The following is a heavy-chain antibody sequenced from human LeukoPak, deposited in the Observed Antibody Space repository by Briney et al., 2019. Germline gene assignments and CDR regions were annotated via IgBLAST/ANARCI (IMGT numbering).Heavy chain of an antibody. CDR1: GFTFSSYA. Sequence: GGSLRLSCAASGFTFSSYAMSWVRQAPGRGLEWVSAISGGGGSTYYADSVKGRFTISRDNSKNTLYLQMNSLRAEDTAVYYCAKAHRYSGYDYFDYWGQGTLVTVSS. D-gene: IGHD5-12*01. V-gene: IGHV3-23*01. CDR2: ISGGGGST. J-gene: IGHJ4*02. CDR3: AKAHRYSGYDYFDY.